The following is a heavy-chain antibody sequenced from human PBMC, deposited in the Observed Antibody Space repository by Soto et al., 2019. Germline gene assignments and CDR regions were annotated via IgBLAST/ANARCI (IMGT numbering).Heavy chain of an antibody. Sequence: GASVKVSCKASGYTFTGYYMHWVRQAPGQGLEWMGWINPNSGGTNYAQKFQGWVTMTRDTSISTAYMELSRLRSDDTAVYYCARDLFPGYSSGWYQHWGQGTLVTVSS. D-gene: IGHD6-19*01. V-gene: IGHV1-2*04. CDR3: ARDLFPGYSSGWYQH. CDR1: GYTFTGYY. CDR2: INPNSGGT. J-gene: IGHJ1*01.